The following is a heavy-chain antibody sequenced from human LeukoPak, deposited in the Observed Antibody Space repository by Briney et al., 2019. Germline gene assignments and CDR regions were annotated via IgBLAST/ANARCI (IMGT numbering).Heavy chain of an antibody. D-gene: IGHD2-15*01. CDR2: VYYSGST. CDR3: ARIHRYCSGGACYVLDN. Sequence: PSETLSLTCVVSGGSVSGYYWGWIRQPPGGGLEWIGNVYYSGSTNYNPSFKSRITISVDTSRNQFSLQLSSVTAADTAVYYCARIHRYCSGGACYVLDNWGQGTLVAVSS. CDR1: GGSVSGYY. J-gene: IGHJ4*02. V-gene: IGHV4-59*02.